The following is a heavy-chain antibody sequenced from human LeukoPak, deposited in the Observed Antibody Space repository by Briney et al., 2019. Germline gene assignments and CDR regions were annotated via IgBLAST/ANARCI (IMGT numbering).Heavy chain of an antibody. J-gene: IGHJ4*02. CDR2: ISSTGST. Sequence: SETLSLTCTVSGGSISRYLWSWVRQPPGKGLEWIGYISSTGSTNCNPSLRSRVTISVDTSRNQFSLRLSSVTAADTAVYYCARRNYGDYDHFFDYWGQGTLPTVSS. V-gene: IGHV4-59*08. CDR1: GGSISRYL. CDR3: ARRNYGDYDHFFDY. D-gene: IGHD4-17*01.